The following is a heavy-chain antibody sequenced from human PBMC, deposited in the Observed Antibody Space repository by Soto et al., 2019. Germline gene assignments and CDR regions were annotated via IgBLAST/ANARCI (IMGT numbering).Heavy chain of an antibody. Sequence: EVQLVESGGGLVQPGGSLRLSCVGSGFTFSSYSMDWVRQAPGKGLEWVSYISSSSTTIHYADSVKGRFTISRDNAKNSLSLQMNGLRDEDTAIYYCVRDAGSWGYWGQVTLVNVSS. CDR1: GFTFSSYS. CDR2: ISSSSTTI. D-gene: IGHD7-27*01. J-gene: IGHJ4*02. CDR3: VRDAGSWGY. V-gene: IGHV3-48*02.